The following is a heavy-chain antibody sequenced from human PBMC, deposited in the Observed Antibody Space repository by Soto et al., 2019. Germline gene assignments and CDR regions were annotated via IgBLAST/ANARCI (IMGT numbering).Heavy chain of an antibody. CDR1: GFSLNSRGVG. CDR3: AHPAIIGMKSCFVH. J-gene: IGHJ5*02. V-gene: IGHV2-5*02. Sequence: SGPTLVNPTQTLTLTCTFSGFSLNSRGVGVGWIRQPPGKALEWLALIYWDEDKHFSPSLKSRLTLTTDTSKNQVVLTMTNMDPVDTGTYYFAHPAIIGMKSCFVHCGQAILV. CDR2: IYWDEDK.